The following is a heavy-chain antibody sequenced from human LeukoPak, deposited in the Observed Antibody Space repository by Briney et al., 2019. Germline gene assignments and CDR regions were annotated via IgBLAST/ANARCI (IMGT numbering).Heavy chain of an antibody. V-gene: IGHV4-61*08. CDR2: IYYSGST. D-gene: IGHD6-13*01. J-gene: IGHJ6*02. CDR1: GGSISSGGYS. CDR3: ARVVYDSSSWALGMDV. Sequence: SETLSLTCAVSGGSISSGGYSWSWIRQPPGKGLEWIGYIYYSGSTNYNPSLKSRVTISVDTSKNQFSLKLSSVTAADTAAYYCARVVYDSSSWALGMDVWGQGTTVTVSS.